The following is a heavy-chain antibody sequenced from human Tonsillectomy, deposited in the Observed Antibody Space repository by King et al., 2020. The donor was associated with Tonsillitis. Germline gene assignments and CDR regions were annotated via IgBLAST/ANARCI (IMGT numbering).Heavy chain of an antibody. CDR1: GYTFTNYG. CDR3: ARSLVWFGDNYSYAMDV. D-gene: IGHD3-10*01. Sequence: QLVQSGVEVKKPGASVKVSCKASGYTFTNYGISWVRQAPGQGLEWMGWISAYNGNTNYAQKLQGRVTMTTDTSTSTAYMELRSLRSDDTAVYYCARSLVWFGDNYSYAMDVWGQGTTVTVSS. J-gene: IGHJ6*02. V-gene: IGHV1-18*04. CDR2: ISAYNGNT.